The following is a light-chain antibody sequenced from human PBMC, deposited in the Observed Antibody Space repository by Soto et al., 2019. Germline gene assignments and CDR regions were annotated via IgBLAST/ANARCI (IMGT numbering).Light chain of an antibody. CDR2: DVT. CDR3: SSYTSSTTFV. J-gene: IGLJ1*01. V-gene: IGLV2-14*03. CDR1: SSDIGGYNY. Sequence: QSVLTQPASVSGSPGQSITISCTGTSSDIGGYNYVSWYQQHPGKAPKLLISDVTNRPSGVSNRFSGPKSANTASLTISGLQAEDEAEYYCSSYTSSTTFVFGPGTKVTVL.